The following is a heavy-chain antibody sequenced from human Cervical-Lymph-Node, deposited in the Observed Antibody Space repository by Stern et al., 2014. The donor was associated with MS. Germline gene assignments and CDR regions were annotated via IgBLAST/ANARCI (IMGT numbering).Heavy chain of an antibody. CDR2: IYHLGST. CDR3: ARQHCTTINCENYYVDY. D-gene: IGHD2/OR15-2a*01. CDR1: GDSITSNNW. Sequence: QLQLQESGPGLVKPSGTLSLTCAVSGDSITSNNWWSWVRQSPGKGLEGIGEIYHLGSTNLTPSPQSPVPISADKSKNQFSLRLDSVTAADTALYYCARQHCTTINCENYYVDYWGQGSLVTVSS. V-gene: IGHV4-4*02. J-gene: IGHJ4*02.